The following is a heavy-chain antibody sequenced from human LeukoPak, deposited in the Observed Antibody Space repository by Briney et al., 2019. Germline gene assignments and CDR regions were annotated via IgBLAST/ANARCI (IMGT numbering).Heavy chain of an antibody. D-gene: IGHD3-10*01. Sequence: SETLSLTCTVSGGSISSSSHYWSWIRQPPGKGLEWIGSIYYSGRTYNNPSLKSRVTISVDTSKNQFSLKLSSVTAADTAVYYCARHYGSGSWGAFDIWGQGTIVTVSS. V-gene: IGHV4-39*01. CDR2: IYYSGRT. CDR3: ARHYGSGSWGAFDI. J-gene: IGHJ3*02. CDR1: GGSISSSSHY.